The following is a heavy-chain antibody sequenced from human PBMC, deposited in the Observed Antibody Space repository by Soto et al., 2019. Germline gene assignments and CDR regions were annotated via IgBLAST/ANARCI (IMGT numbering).Heavy chain of an antibody. CDR2: ISYDGSNQ. D-gene: IGHD5-12*01. Sequence: GGSLRLSCAASGFTFSTYVMHWVRQAPGKGLEWVALISYDGSNQYYADSVKGRFTISRDNSKNTLYLQMNRLMGEDAAVYFCARGSGYDRGAASDVWGQGTMVTVSS. V-gene: IGHV3-30-3*01. J-gene: IGHJ3*01. CDR3: ARGSGYDRGAASDV. CDR1: GFTFSTYV.